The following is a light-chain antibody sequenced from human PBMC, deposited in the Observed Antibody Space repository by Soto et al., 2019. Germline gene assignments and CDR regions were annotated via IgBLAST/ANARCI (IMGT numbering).Light chain of an antibody. Sequence: DIQMTQSPSSLSASVGYRVTITCRASQSISSYLNWYQQKPGKAPKLLIYAASSLQSGVPSRFSGSGSGTDFTLTISSLQPEDFATYYCQQSYSTPFNFGQGTRLEIK. CDR2: AAS. V-gene: IGKV1-39*01. CDR1: QSISSY. CDR3: QQSYSTPFN. J-gene: IGKJ5*01.